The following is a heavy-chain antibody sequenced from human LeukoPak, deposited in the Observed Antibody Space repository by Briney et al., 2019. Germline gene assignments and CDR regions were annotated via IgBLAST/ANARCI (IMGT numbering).Heavy chain of an antibody. D-gene: IGHD3-10*01. CDR3: AKGFSGNYYRWFDP. CDR1: GFTFSSYA. Sequence: GRSLRLSCAASGFTFSSYAMSWVRQAPGKGLEWVSAIGGSGAGTYYADSVKGRVTISRDNSKNTLYLQMNSLRAKDTAVYFCAKGFSGNYYRWFDPWGQGTLVTVSS. J-gene: IGHJ5*02. V-gene: IGHV3-23*01. CDR2: IGGSGAGT.